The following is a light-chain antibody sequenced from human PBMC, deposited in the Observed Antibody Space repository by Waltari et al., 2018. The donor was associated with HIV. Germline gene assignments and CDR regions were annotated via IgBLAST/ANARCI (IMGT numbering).Light chain of an antibody. CDR2: DTS. Sequence: QAVVTQEPSLHLSPGGTVTLPCCSRTADLTSGPYTYWFQQNPGQAPRTLIYDTSNKHSWTPARFSGSLLGGKAALTLSGAQAEDEAEYYCLLSYSGARVFGGGTKLTVL. V-gene: IGLV7-46*01. CDR3: LLSYSGARV. CDR1: TADLTSGPY. J-gene: IGLJ3*02.